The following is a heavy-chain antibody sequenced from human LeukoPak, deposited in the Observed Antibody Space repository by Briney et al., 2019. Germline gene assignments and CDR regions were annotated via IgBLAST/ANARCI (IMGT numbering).Heavy chain of an antibody. CDR3: ARGGTAVANYVWGSYRYSKSYYFDY. CDR2: INHSGST. Sequence: PSETLSLTCAVYGGSFSGYYWSWIRQPPGKGLEWIGEINHSGSTNYNPSLKSRVTISVDTSKNQFSLKLSSVTAADTAVYYCARGGTAVANYVWGSYRYSKSYYFDYWGQGTLVTVSS. CDR1: GGSFSGYY. D-gene: IGHD3-16*02. J-gene: IGHJ4*02. V-gene: IGHV4-34*01.